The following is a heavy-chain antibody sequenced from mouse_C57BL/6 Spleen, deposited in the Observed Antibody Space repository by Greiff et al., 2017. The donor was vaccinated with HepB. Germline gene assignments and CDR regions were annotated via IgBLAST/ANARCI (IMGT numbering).Heavy chain of an antibody. D-gene: IGHD3-2*02. CDR1: GFSFNTYA. CDR3: VRQLRTGYFDY. V-gene: IGHV10-1*01. J-gene: IGHJ2*01. Sequence: EVQRVESGGGLVQPKGSLKLSCAASGFSFNTYAMNWVRQAPGKGLEWVARIRSKSNNYATYYADSVKDRFTISRDDSESMLYLQMNNLKTEDTAMYYCVRQLRTGYFDYWGQGTTLTVSS. CDR2: IRSKSNNYAT.